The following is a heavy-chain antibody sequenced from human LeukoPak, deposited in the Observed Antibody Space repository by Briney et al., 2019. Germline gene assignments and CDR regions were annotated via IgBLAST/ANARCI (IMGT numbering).Heavy chain of an antibody. CDR3: AREEQLRYCSSTSCYFGAFDI. CDR1: GFTFSIYG. Sequence: GGSLRLSCAAYGFTFSIYGMHWVRQAPGKGLEWVAVIWYDGSNKYYADSVKGRFTISRDNSKNTLYLQMNSLRAEDTAVYYCAREEQLRYCSSTSCYFGAFDIWGQGTMVTVSS. J-gene: IGHJ3*02. CDR2: IWYDGSNK. D-gene: IGHD2-2*01. V-gene: IGHV3-33*01.